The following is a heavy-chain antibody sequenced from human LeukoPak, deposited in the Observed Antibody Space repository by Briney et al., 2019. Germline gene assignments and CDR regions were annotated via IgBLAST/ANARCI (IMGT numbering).Heavy chain of an antibody. CDR1: GFTFSSYS. D-gene: IGHD3-22*01. J-gene: IGHJ4*02. CDR2: ISSSSTTI. CDR3: AMYHYDSSGYAQG. V-gene: IGHV3-48*04. Sequence: PGGSLRLSCAASGFTFSSYSMNWVRQAPGKGLEWVSYISSSSTTIYYADSVKGRFTISRDNAKNSLYLQMNSLRAEDTAVYYCAMYHYDSSGYAQGWGQGTLVTVSS.